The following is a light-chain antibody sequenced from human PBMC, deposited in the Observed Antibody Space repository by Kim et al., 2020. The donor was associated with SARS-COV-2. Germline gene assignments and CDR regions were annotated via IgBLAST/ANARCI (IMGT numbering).Light chain of an antibody. V-gene: IGLV2-14*01. CDR3: TSYTSSSTWV. J-gene: IGLJ3*02. CDR1: NSDVGAYDH. Sequence: QSALTQPASVSGSPGQSITISCTGTNSDVGAYDHVSWYQQSPGNAPRLRIYDVTRRPSGVSNRFSGSKSGNTASLTISGLQPEDEADYYCTSYTSSSTWVFGGGTKLTVL. CDR2: DVT.